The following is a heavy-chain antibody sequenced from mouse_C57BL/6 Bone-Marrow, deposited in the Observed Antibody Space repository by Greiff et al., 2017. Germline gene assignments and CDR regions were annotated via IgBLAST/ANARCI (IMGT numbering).Heavy chain of an antibody. D-gene: IGHD1-1*01. CDR2: IFPGSGST. V-gene: IGHV1-75*01. Sequence: VQLQQSGPALVKPGASVKLSCKASGYTFTAYYINWVKQRPGQGLEWIGWIFPGSGSTYSNETFKGKATLSVDKSSSTAYMLLSSLTSEDSAVYFCAMDYGSSYYRFAYWGQGTLVTVAA. J-gene: IGHJ3*01. CDR3: AMDYGSSYYRFAY. CDR1: GYTFTAYY.